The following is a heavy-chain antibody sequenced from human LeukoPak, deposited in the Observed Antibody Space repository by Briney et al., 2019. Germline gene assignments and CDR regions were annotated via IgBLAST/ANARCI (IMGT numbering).Heavy chain of an antibody. CDR3: ATERSSTSPRDY. CDR2: IWFDGSNK. J-gene: IGHJ4*02. Sequence: GGSLRLSCAASGFTFSRYSMHWVRQAPGKGLEWVAVIWFDGSNKYYADSVKGRFTISRDNSKNTLYLQMNSLRAEDTAVYYCATERSSTSPRDYWGQGTLVTVSS. CDR1: GFTFSRYS. V-gene: IGHV3-30*02. D-gene: IGHD2-2*01.